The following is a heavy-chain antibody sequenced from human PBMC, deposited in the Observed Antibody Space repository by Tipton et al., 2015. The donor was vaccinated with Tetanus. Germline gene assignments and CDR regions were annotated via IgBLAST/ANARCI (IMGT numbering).Heavy chain of an antibody. CDR3: ARYSNSPYSYYYGMDV. CDR2: ISWNSGSI. V-gene: IGHV3-9*01. D-gene: IGHD4-11*01. Sequence: RSLRLSCAASGFTFDDYAMHWVRQAPGKGLEWVSGISWNSGSIGYADSVKGRFTISRDNAKNSLYLQMNSLRAEDTAVYYCARYSNSPYSYYYGMDVWGQGTTVTVSS. CDR1: GFTFDDYA. J-gene: IGHJ6*02.